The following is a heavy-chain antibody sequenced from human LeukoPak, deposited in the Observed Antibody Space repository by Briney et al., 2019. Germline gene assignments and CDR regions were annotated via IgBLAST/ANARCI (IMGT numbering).Heavy chain of an antibody. V-gene: IGHV3-21*01. CDR2: ISSSSSYI. J-gene: IGHJ4*02. CDR1: GFTFSTYT. Sequence: SGGSLRLSCVASGFTFSTYTLNWVRQAPGKGLEWVSTISSSSSYIYYGDSVKGRFTISRDNAKNSLYLQMNSLRAEDTAVYYCARDRKGSIAAAGTRDYWGQGTLVTVSS. CDR3: ARDRKGSIAAAGTRDY. D-gene: IGHD6-13*01.